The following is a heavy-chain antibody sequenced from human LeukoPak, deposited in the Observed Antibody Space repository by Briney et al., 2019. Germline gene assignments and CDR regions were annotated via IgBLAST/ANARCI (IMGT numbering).Heavy chain of an antibody. CDR3: AKDSRYGYRWDYDY. Sequence: ASVKVSCKAFGYTFTSNYMHWVRQAPGQGPEWMGVISPSGGSTTYAQKFQGRVTLTRDMSTSTDYLELSSLRSEDTAVYYCAKDSRYGYRWDYDYWGQGTLVTVSS. CDR1: GYTFTSNY. D-gene: IGHD5-18*01. CDR2: ISPSGGST. V-gene: IGHV1-46*01. J-gene: IGHJ4*02.